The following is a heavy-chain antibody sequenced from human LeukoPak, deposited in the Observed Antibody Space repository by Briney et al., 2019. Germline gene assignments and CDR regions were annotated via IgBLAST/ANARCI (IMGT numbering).Heavy chain of an antibody. CDR3: ARDGDYYYYMDV. Sequence: SQTLSLTCAVSGGSISSGGYSWSWIRQPPGKGLEWIGYIYYSGSTYYNPSLKSRVTISVDTSKNQFSLKLSSVTAADTAVYYCARDGDYYYYMDVWGKGTTVTISS. V-gene: IGHV4-30-4*07. CDR1: GGSISSGGYS. CDR2: IYYSGST. D-gene: IGHD3-16*01. J-gene: IGHJ6*03.